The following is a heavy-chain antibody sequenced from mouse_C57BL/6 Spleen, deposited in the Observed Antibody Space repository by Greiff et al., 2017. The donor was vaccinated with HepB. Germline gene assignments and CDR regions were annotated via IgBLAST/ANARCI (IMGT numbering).Heavy chain of an antibody. Sequence: VKLMESGPELVKPGASVKISCKASGYAFSSSWMNWVKQRPGKGLEWIGRIYPGDGDTNYNGKFKGKATLTADKSSSTAYMQLSSLTSEDSAVYFCASGGWLYYFDYWGQGTTLTVSS. V-gene: IGHV1-82*01. J-gene: IGHJ2*01. CDR3: ASGGWLYYFDY. D-gene: IGHD2-3*01. CDR1: GYAFSSSW. CDR2: IYPGDGDT.